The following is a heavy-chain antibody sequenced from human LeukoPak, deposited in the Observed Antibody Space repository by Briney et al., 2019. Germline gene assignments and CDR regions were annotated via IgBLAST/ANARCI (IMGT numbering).Heavy chain of an antibody. CDR2: ISYDGSNK. V-gene: IGHV3-30*18. CDR3: AKDFYYYGMDV. Sequence: GGSLRLSCAASGFTFSSYGMHWVRQAPGKGLEWVAVISYDGSNKYYADSVEGRFTISRDNSKNTLYLQMNSLRAEDTAVYYCAKDFYYYGMDVWGQGTTVTVSS. J-gene: IGHJ6*02. CDR1: GFTFSSYG.